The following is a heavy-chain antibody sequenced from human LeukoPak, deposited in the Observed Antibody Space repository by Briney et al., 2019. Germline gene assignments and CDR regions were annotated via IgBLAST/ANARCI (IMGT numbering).Heavy chain of an antibody. CDR2: IYTSGST. J-gene: IGHJ6*03. V-gene: IGHV4-61*02. CDR1: GGSISSSSYY. Sequence: KSSETLSLTCTVSGGSISSSSYYWNWIRQPAGKGLEWIGRIYTSGSTNYNPSLKSRVTISVDTSKNQFSLKLSSVTAADTAVYYCARDRGGYDFYYYYYMDVWGKGTTVTVSS. CDR3: ARDRGGYDFYYYYYMDV. D-gene: IGHD5-12*01.